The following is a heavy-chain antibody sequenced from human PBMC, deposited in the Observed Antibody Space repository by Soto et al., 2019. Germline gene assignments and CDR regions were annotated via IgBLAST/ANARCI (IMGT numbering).Heavy chain of an antibody. CDR3: AKEGITLYCSGGSCYDNWYFDL. D-gene: IGHD2-15*01. V-gene: IGHV3-23*01. CDR2: ISGSGGST. J-gene: IGHJ2*01. Sequence: EVQLLESGGGLVQPGGSLRLSCAASGFTFSSYAMSWVRQAPGKGLEWVSAISGSGGSTYYADSVKGRFTISRDNSKNTLYLQMNSLRAEDTAVYYCAKEGITLYCSGGSCYDNWYFDLWGRGTLVTVSS. CDR1: GFTFSSYA.